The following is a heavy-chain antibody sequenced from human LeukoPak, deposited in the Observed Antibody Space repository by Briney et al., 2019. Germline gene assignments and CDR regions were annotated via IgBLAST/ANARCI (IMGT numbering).Heavy chain of an antibody. D-gene: IGHD3-16*01. CDR1: GYIFTTYD. Sequence: ASVKVSCKASGYIFTTYDINWVRLAPGQGLEWMAWMNPNTGNTGFAQKFQVRVTVSRNTDISKAYMELNSLRSEDTAVYYCARFGGGATKDDRLDYWGQGTLVTVSS. CDR3: ARFGGGATKDDRLDY. CDR2: MNPNTGNT. V-gene: IGHV1-8*03. J-gene: IGHJ4*02.